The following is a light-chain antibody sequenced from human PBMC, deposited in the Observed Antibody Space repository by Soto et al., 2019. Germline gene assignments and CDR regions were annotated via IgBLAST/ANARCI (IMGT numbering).Light chain of an antibody. CDR3: QQFFNYPWT. V-gene: IGKV1-5*01. CDR1: QSISTW. J-gene: IGKJ1*01. CDR2: GAS. Sequence: DIQMTQSPSSPSASVDNRVTLTSRASQSISTWLAWYQQKPGTAPRLLIYGASSLNSGVPSRFSGSGSGTEFTLSISSLQPDDFATYYCQQFFNYPWTFGQGTKVDIK.